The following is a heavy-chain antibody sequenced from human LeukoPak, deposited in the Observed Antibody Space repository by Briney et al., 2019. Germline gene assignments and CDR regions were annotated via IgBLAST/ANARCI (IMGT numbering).Heavy chain of an antibody. Sequence: PSETLSLTCTVSGGSISSYYWSWFRQPPGKGLEWIGYIYYSGSTNYNPSLKSRVTISVDTSKNQFSLKLSSVTAADTAVYYCARLKYNWFDPWGQGTLVTVSS. V-gene: IGHV4-59*08. CDR1: GGSISSYY. CDR3: ARLKYNWFDP. J-gene: IGHJ5*02. CDR2: IYYSGST.